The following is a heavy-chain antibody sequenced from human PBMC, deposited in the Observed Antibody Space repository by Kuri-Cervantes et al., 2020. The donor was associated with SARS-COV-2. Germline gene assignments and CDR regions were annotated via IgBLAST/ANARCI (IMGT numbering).Heavy chain of an antibody. J-gene: IGHJ4*02. V-gene: IGHV4-38-2*02. D-gene: IGHD1-26*01. CDR3: ARDLQKWEQPEY. CDR2: VYHSGET. CDR1: GYSITNGYY. Sequence: GSLRLSCSVSGYSITNGYYWGWIRQPPGKGLEWIGSVYHSGETYYNPSLNRRASISIDASKNQFSLKLTSVTAADTAVYYCARDLQKWEQPEYWGQGALVTVSS.